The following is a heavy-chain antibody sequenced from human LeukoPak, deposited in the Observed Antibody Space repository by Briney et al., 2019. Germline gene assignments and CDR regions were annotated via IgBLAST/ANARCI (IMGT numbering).Heavy chain of an antibody. CDR1: GGSISSSSYY. Sequence: KTSETLSLTCTVSGGSISSSSYYWGWIRQPPGKGLEWIANIFYSGSTYYSPSLKSRVTISVDTSKNQFSLKLSSVTAADTAVYYCARRTYYYGSGRFAHNWFDPWGQGTLVTVSS. CDR3: ARRTYYYGSGRFAHNWFDP. CDR2: IFYSGST. D-gene: IGHD3-10*01. V-gene: IGHV4-39*01. J-gene: IGHJ5*02.